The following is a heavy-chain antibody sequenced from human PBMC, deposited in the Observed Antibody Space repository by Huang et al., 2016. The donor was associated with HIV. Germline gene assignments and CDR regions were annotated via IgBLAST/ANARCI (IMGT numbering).Heavy chain of an antibody. CDR2: GNPSSGGT. CDR3: ARDWYTYCYDSSAYYAEH. J-gene: IGHJ4*02. V-gene: IGHV1-2*02. CDR1: GYSFNGYY. Sequence: QVHLVQSGAEVKKPGASVKVSCQASGYSFNGYYLHWVRQAPGQGLVWVGWGNPSSGGTHPAQTFGGRVTFTRDTSLSTAYMELRGLKSDDTAVYYCARDWYTYCYDSSAYYAEHCGQGTLVTVSS. D-gene: IGHD3-22*01.